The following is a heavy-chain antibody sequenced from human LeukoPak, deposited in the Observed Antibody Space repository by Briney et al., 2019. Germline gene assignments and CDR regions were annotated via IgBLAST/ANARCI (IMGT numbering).Heavy chain of an antibody. D-gene: IGHD2-15*01. CDR1: GYSISSGYY. J-gene: IGHJ4*02. V-gene: IGHV4-38-2*01. Sequence: PSGTLSLTCAVSGYSISSGYYWGWIRQPPGKGLVWIGSIYHSGSTYYNPSLKSRVTISVDTSKNQFSLKLSSVTAADTAVYYCARRPKGYCSGGSCYPFDYWGQGTLVTVSS. CDR3: ARRPKGYCSGGSCYPFDY. CDR2: IYHSGST.